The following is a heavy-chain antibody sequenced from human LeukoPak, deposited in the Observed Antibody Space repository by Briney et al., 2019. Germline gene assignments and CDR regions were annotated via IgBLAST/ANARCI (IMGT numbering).Heavy chain of an antibody. CDR3: ARDRGYYYDSSAYYSNAAYFDY. D-gene: IGHD3-22*01. CDR1: GYTFSSSG. V-gene: IGHV1-18*01. Sequence: ASVKVSCKASGYTFSSSGISSVRQAPGQRLEWMGWISAYSGDTNYAQRVQGRVTMTTDTSTSTVYMELRSLRSDDTAMYYCARDRGYYYDSSAYYSNAAYFDYWGQGALVTVSS. J-gene: IGHJ4*02. CDR2: ISAYSGDT.